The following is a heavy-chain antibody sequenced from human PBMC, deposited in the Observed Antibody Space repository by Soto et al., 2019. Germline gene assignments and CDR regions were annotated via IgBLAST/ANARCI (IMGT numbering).Heavy chain of an antibody. V-gene: IGHV5-51*01. CDR1: GYTFTTYW. CDR3: ARIIAVAGAGAFDI. D-gene: IGHD6-19*01. CDR2: IYPGDSDT. J-gene: IGHJ3*02. Sequence: PGESLKIFCKGSGYTFTTYWIAWVRQMPGKGLEWMGIIYPGDSDTRYGPSFQGQVTISADKSNSTAYLQWSSLQASDTAMYYCARIIAVAGAGAFDIWGQGTMVTVSS.